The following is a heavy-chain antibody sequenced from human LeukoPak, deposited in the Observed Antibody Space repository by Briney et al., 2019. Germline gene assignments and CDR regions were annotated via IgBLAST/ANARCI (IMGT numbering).Heavy chain of an antibody. D-gene: IGHD3-16*01. Sequence: SETLSLTCTASGGSISSYYWSWIRQPPGKGLEWIGYIYYSGSTNYNPSLKSRVTISVDTSKNQFSLKLSSVTAADTAVYYCARSLGYNWFDPWGQGTLVTVSS. V-gene: IGHV4-59*01. CDR2: IYYSGST. CDR3: ARSLGYNWFDP. J-gene: IGHJ5*02. CDR1: GGSISSYY.